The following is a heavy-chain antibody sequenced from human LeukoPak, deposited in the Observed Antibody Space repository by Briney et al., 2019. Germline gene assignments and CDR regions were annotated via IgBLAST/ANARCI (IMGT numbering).Heavy chain of an antibody. D-gene: IGHD3-3*01. CDR2: IIPIFGTA. V-gene: IGHV1-69*13. CDR1: GGTFGSYA. J-gene: IGHJ5*02. Sequence: SVKVSCKASGGTFGSYAISWVRQAPGQGLEWMGGIIPIFGTANYAQKFQGRVTITADESTSTAYMELSSLRSEDTAVYYCAREGRYDFWSANNWFDPWGQGTLVTVSS. CDR3: AREGRYDFWSANNWFDP.